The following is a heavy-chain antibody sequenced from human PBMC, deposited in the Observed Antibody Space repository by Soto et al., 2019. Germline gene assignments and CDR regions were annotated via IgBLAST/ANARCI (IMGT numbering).Heavy chain of an antibody. D-gene: IGHD3-22*01. Sequence: QVQLQQSGPGLAKPSQTLSLTCVISGDSVSSSRAGWNWIRQSPSRGLEWLGRTYYKSRWYTDYAVSVKGRMTINPDTSRNQFSLQVNSVTPEDTAVYYCARDYYDGSGYVEYWYFDVWGRGTLVTVSS. J-gene: IGHJ2*01. CDR2: TYYKSRWYT. V-gene: IGHV6-1*02. CDR1: GDSVSSSRAG. CDR3: ARDYYDGSGYVEYWYFDV.